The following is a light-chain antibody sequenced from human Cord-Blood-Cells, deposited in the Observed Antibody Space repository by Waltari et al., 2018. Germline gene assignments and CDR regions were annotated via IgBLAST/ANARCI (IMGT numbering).Light chain of an antibody. CDR3: QQYNSYST. V-gene: IGKV1-5*03. J-gene: IGKJ4*01. CDR1: QSISSW. Sequence: DIQMTQAPSTLSASVGDRVTITCRASQSISSWLAWYQQKPGKAPKLLIYKASSLESGVPSRFSGSGSGTEFSLTICSLPPDDFATYYCQQYNSYSTLGGGTKVEIK. CDR2: KAS.